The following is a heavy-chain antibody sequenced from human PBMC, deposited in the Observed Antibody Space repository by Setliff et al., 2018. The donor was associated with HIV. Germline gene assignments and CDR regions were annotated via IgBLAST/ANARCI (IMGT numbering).Heavy chain of an antibody. D-gene: IGHD2-21*01. V-gene: IGHV4-39*01. CDR1: GGSINSDNYY. Sequence: SETLSLTCSVSGGSINSDNYYWGWIRQAPGKGLEWIGSIYYSGSTSYNPSLKSRVTVSVDTPENQFSLKLSSVTAADTAVYYCARAFIAFFPAGKCGHYMDVWGRGTTVTVSS. J-gene: IGHJ6*03. CDR2: IYYSGST. CDR3: ARAFIAFFPAGKCGHYMDV.